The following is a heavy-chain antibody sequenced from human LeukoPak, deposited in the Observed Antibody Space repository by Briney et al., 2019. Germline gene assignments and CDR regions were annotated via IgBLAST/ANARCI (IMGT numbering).Heavy chain of an antibody. V-gene: IGHV3-21*01. Sequence: PGGSLRLSCAASGFTFSSYSMNWVRQAPGRGLEWVSSISSSGSYIYYADSVKGRFTISRDNAKNSLYLQMNSLRAEDTAVYYCARDASWFGDPYYFDYWGQGTLVTVSS. CDR1: GFTFSSYS. J-gene: IGHJ4*02. D-gene: IGHD3-10*01. CDR2: ISSSGSYI. CDR3: ARDASWFGDPYYFDY.